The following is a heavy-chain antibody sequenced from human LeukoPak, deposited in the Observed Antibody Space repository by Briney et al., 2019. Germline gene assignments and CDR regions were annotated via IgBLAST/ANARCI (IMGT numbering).Heavy chain of an antibody. CDR1: GGSFSGYY. J-gene: IGHJ4*02. Sequence: SETLSLTCAVYGGSFSGYYWSWIRQPPGKGLEWVGEINHSGSTNYNPSPKSRVTISVDTSKNQFSLKLNSVTAADTAVYYCARLHLVSSGWHPMADSWGQGTLVTVSS. V-gene: IGHV4-34*01. CDR3: ARLHLVSSGWHPMADS. D-gene: IGHD6-19*01. CDR2: INHSGST.